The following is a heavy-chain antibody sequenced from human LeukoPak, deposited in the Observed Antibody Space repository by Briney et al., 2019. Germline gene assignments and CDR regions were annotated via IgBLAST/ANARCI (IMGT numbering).Heavy chain of an antibody. CDR2: IYHSGST. J-gene: IGHJ4*02. CDR3: ARGIYRDGYNSY. D-gene: IGHD5-24*01. V-gene: IGHV4-38-2*02. Sequence: SETLSLTCTVSGYSISSGYYWGWIRQPPGKGLEWIGSIYHSGSTYYNPSLKSRVTISVDTSKNQSSLKLSSVTAADTAVYYCARGIYRDGYNSYWGQGTLVTVSS. CDR1: GYSISSGYY.